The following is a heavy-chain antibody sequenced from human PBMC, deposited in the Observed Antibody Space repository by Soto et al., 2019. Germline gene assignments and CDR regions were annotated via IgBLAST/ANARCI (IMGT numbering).Heavy chain of an antibody. Sequence: DVQLVESGGGLVQPGGSLRLSCAASGFTFSNYWMHWVRQAPGQGLVCVSRIDGEGSGTRYADSVKGRFTISRDNAKNTPYLQMNSLRSEDTAVYYCGSVFEYWGQGTTVTVSS. V-gene: IGHV3-74*01. CDR3: GSVFEY. J-gene: IGHJ4*02. CDR2: IDGEGSGT. CDR1: GFTFSNYW.